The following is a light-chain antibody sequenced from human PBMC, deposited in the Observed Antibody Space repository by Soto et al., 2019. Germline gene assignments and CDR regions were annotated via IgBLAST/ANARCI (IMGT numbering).Light chain of an antibody. CDR3: CSYAGSSYV. CDR1: SSDVGSYNL. CDR2: EGS. Sequence: ALTQPASVSGSPGQSITISCTGTSSDVGSYNLVSWYQQHPGKAPKHMIYEGSKRPSGVSNRFSGSKSGNTASLTISWLHAEDEADYYCCSYAGSSYVFGTGTRSPS. J-gene: IGLJ1*01. V-gene: IGLV2-23*01.